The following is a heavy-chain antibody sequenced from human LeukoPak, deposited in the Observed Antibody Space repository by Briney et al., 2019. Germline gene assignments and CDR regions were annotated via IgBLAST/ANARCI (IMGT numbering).Heavy chain of an antibody. CDR2: ISWNSGSI. J-gene: IGHJ4*02. Sequence: GGSLRLSCAASGFTFDDYAMHWVRQAPGKGLEWVSGISWNSGSIGYADSVKGRFTISRDNAKNSLYLQMNSLRAEDTALYYRAKGPQAATPYYFDYWGQGTLVTVSS. V-gene: IGHV3-9*01. CDR3: AKGPQAATPYYFDY. CDR1: GFTFDDYA. D-gene: IGHD1-26*01.